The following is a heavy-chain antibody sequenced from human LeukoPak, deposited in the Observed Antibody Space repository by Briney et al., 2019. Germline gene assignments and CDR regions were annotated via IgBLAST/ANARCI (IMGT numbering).Heavy chain of an antibody. J-gene: IGHJ3*02. CDR1: GFTISSYA. V-gene: IGHV3-30*04. D-gene: IGHD5-18*01. CDR3: ARGLWIQLWYGAFDI. CDR2: ISYDGSNK. Sequence: GGSLRLSCAASGFTISSYAMHWVRQAPGKGLEWVAVISYDGSNKYYADSVKGRFTISRDNSKNTLYVQMNSLRAEDTAVYYCARGLWIQLWYGAFDIWGQGTMVTVSS.